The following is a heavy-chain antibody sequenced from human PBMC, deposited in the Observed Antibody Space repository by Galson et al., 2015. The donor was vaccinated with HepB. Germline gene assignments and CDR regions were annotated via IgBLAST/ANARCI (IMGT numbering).Heavy chain of an antibody. CDR2: IWYDGSNK. J-gene: IGHJ6*03. CDR3: ARESSNYDSSESYYYYYYMDV. Sequence: SLRLSCAASGFTFSSYGMHWVRQAPGKGLEWVAVIWYDGSNKYYADSVKGRFTISRDNSKNTLYLQMNSLRAEDTAVYYCARESSNYDSSESYYYYYYMDVWGKGTTVTVSS. D-gene: IGHD3-22*01. CDR1: GFTFSSYG. V-gene: IGHV3-33*01.